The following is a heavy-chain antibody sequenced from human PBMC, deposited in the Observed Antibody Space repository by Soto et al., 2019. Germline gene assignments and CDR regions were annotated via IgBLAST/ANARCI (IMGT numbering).Heavy chain of an antibody. D-gene: IGHD2-21*01. J-gene: IGHJ3*01. CDR3: ARGIASSSLVTFDV. CDR1: GFTFSRYI. CDR2: ISSTSTNI. Sequence: GGSLRLSCAASGFTFSRYIMHWVRQAPGQGLEWIATISSTSTNIYYADSVKGRITISRDNPKNSLYLKMDSLRREDTAVYYCARGIASSSLVTFDVWGQGTMVTVSS. V-gene: IGHV3-21*01.